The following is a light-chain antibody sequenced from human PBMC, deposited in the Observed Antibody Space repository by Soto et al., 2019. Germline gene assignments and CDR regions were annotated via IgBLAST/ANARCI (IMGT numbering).Light chain of an antibody. Sequence: QSVLTQHPSASGSPGQSVTISCTGTSSDVGGYNYVSWFQQHPGKAPKLMIYEVTKRPSGVPDRFSGSKSGNTASLTVSGLQAEDEADYYCSSYAGSTFYVFGTGTKV. CDR3: SSYAGSTFYV. J-gene: IGLJ1*01. CDR2: EVT. CDR1: SSDVGGYNY. V-gene: IGLV2-8*01.